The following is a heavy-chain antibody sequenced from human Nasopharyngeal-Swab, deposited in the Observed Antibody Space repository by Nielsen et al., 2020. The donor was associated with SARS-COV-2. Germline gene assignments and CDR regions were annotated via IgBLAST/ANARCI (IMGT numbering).Heavy chain of an antibody. Sequence: ASVKVSCKASGYTFTSYGISWVRQAPGQGLEWMGWINPNSGGTNYAQKFQGRVTMTRDTSISTAYMELSRLRSDDTAVYYCAREVVPAATNWFDPWGQGTLVTVSS. J-gene: IGHJ5*02. CDR1: GYTFTSYG. V-gene: IGHV1-2*02. CDR3: AREVVPAATNWFDP. D-gene: IGHD2-2*01. CDR2: INPNSGGT.